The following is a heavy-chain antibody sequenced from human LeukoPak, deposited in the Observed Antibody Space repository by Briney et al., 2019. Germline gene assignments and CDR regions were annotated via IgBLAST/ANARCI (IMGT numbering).Heavy chain of an antibody. D-gene: IGHD6-19*01. CDR1: GFTFSSYE. CDR2: ISSSGSTI. Sequence: GGSLRLSCAASGFTFSSYEMNWVRQAPGKGLEWVSYISSSGSTIYYADSVKGRFTISRDNAKNSLYLQMNSLRAEDTAVYYWAREHAGSPDWGQGNPFTVSS. CDR3: AREHAGSPD. V-gene: IGHV3-48*03. J-gene: IGHJ4*02.